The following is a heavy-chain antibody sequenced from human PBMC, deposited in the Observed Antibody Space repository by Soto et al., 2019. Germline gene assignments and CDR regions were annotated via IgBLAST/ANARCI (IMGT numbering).Heavy chain of an antibody. CDR3: ARTYYAFDY. Sequence: SETLSLTCAVNGASISDYYWSWIRQPPGKGLEWIGEINHSGSTNYNPSLKSRVTISVDTSKNQFSLRLSSVTAADTAVYYCARTYYAFDYWGQGTLVTVS. D-gene: IGHD3-10*01. CDR1: GASISDYY. CDR2: INHSGST. J-gene: IGHJ4*02. V-gene: IGHV4-34*01.